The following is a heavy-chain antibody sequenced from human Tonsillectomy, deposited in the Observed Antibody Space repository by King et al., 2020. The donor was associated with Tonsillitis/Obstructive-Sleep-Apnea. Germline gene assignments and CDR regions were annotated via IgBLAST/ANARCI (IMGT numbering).Heavy chain of an antibody. CDR2: IWYDGSNK. J-gene: IGHJ3*02. CDR3: ARVKTSVHAFDI. Sequence: VQLVESGGGVVQPGRSLRLSCAASGFTFSSYGMHWVRQAPGKGLEGVAVIWYDGSNKYYADSVKGRFTISRDNFKNTLYLQMNSLRAEETAVYYCARVKTSVHAFDIWGPGEMGTVSS. D-gene: IGHD1-14*01. CDR1: GFTFSSYG. V-gene: IGHV3-33*01.